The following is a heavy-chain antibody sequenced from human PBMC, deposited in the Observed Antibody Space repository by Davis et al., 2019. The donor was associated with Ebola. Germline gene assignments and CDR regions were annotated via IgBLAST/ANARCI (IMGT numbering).Heavy chain of an antibody. Sequence: ASVKVSCKASGGTFSSYAISWVRQAPGQGLEWMGWISGYNGSTNYAQKLQGRVTMTTDTSTSTAYMELRSLRSDDTAVYYCARDGIIPSRRYDFWSGYRFDYWGQGTLVTVSS. CDR1: GGTFSSYA. D-gene: IGHD3-3*01. CDR3: ARDGIIPSRRYDFWSGYRFDY. J-gene: IGHJ4*02. CDR2: ISGYNGST. V-gene: IGHV1-18*01.